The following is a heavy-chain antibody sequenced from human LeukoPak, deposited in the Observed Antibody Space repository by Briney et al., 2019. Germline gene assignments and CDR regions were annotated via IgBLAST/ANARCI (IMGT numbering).Heavy chain of an antibody. J-gene: IGHJ4*02. D-gene: IGHD3-10*01. CDR2: ISGSGGST. CDR3: AKDKWSWYGTFDN. Sequence: GGSLRLSCAASGFTFSSYAMSWVRQAPGKGLEWVSVISGSGGSTYYADSVKGRFTISRDNSKNTLYLQMDSLRAEDTASYYCAKDKWSWYGTFDNWGQGTLVTVSS. CDR1: GFTFSSYA. V-gene: IGHV3-23*01.